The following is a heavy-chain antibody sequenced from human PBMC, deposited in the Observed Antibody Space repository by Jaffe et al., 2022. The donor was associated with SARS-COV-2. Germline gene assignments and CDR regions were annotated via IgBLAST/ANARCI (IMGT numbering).Heavy chain of an antibody. J-gene: IGHJ5*02. CDR3: ARGVSINWFDP. CDR1: GFTFSSYW. Sequence: EVQLVESGGGLVQPGGSLRLSCAASGFTFSSYWMHWVRHAPGKGLVCVSRISSDGSSTTYADSVKGRFTISRDNAKNTLYLQMNSLRDEDTAVYYCARGVSINWFDPWGQGTLVTVSS. CDR2: ISSDGSST. V-gene: IGHV3-74*01. D-gene: IGHD3-3*02.